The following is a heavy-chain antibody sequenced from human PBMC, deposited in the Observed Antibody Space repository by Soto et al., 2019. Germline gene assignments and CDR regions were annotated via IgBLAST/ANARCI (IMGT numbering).Heavy chain of an antibody. D-gene: IGHD2-21*02. Sequence: QITLKESGPTLVKPTQTLTLTCTFSGFSLSTIVVGVGWFRQPPGKALEWLALIYWDDDKRYSPSLKSRLTLTKDTSKNPLVLTMTKLDPVDTATYYCVQSRCGGDCLQSYSSHSYYGLDVWGQGTTVTVSS. J-gene: IGHJ6*02. CDR1: GFSLSTIVVG. CDR2: IYWDDDK. V-gene: IGHV2-5*02. CDR3: VQSRCGGDCLQSYSSHSYYGLDV.